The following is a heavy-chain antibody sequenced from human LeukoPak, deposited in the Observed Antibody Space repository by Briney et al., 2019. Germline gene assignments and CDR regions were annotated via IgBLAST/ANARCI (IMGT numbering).Heavy chain of an antibody. V-gene: IGHV3-23*01. CDR1: GFTFSSNG. J-gene: IGHJ4*02. Sequence: GGSLRLSCAASGFTFSSNGMSWVRQAPGKGLGWVSSISGSGGSTYYADSVKGRFTISRDNSKNTLYLQMNSLRAEDTAVYYCAKLVGATGCWGQGTLVTVYS. D-gene: IGHD1-26*01. CDR3: AKLVGATGC. CDR2: ISGSGGST.